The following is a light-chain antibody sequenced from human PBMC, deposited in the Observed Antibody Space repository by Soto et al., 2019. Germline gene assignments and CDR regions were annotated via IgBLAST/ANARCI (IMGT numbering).Light chain of an antibody. CDR3: SSYTSSSTYV. CDR2: EVS. CDR1: SSDVGAYHY. Sequence: QSALTQPASVSGSPGQSITISCTGTSSDVGAYHYVTWYQQHPGKAPQIMLYEVSNRPSRVSLRFSGSKSGNTASLTISGLQAEDEAVYYCSSYTSSSTYVFGTGTKLTVL. V-gene: IGLV2-14*03. J-gene: IGLJ1*01.